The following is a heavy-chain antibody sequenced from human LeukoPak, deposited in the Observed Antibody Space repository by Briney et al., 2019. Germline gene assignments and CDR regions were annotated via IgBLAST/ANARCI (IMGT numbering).Heavy chain of an antibody. V-gene: IGHV3-30*04. CDR2: ISYDGSNK. J-gene: IGHJ6*03. D-gene: IGHD3-3*01. Sequence: GGSLRLSCAASGFTFSSYAMHWVRQAPRKGLEGGAVISYDGSNKYYADSVKGRFTISRDNSKNTLYLEMNSLRAEDTAVYYCARGQDDFWSASVAYYYYHYYMDVWGKGTTVTVSS. CDR3: ARGQDDFWSASVAYYYYHYYMDV. CDR1: GFTFSSYA.